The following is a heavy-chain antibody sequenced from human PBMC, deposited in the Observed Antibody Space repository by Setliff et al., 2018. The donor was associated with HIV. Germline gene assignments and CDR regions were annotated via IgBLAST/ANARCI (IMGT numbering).Heavy chain of an antibody. CDR3: ASGKGVGGVVITDGLDV. D-gene: IGHD3-10*01. CDR1: GHTFSNSD. J-gene: IGHJ6*03. CDR2: MNPNSGVT. Sequence: ASVKVSCQASGHTFSNSDIHWVRRATGQGLEWMGWMNPNSGVTGYALKFHDRVTMTGDTSISTAYLELRSLTSEDTAVYYCASGKGVGGVVITDGLDVWGKGTTVTVS. V-gene: IGHV1-8*02.